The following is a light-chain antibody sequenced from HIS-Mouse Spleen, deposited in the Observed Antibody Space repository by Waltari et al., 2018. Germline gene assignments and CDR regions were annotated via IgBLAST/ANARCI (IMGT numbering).Light chain of an antibody. J-gene: IGLJ2*01. CDR2: EGS. CDR3: CSYAGSSTFVVV. Sequence: QSALTQPASVSGSPGPSITISCSGTSSDVAIYNLVSWYQQHPGKAPKLMIYEGSKRPSGVSNRFSGSKSGNTASLTISGLQAEDEADYYCCSYAGSSTFVVVFGGGTKLTVL. V-gene: IGLV2-23*03. CDR1: SSDVAIYNL.